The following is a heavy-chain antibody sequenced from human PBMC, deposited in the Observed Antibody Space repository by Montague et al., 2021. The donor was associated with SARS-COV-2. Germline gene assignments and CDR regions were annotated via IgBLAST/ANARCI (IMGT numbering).Heavy chain of an antibody. V-gene: IGHV4-34*01. CDR1: GTSSSGYY. D-gene: IGHD3-10*01. J-gene: IGHJ6*03. Sequence: ETLSLTCAVHGTSSSGYYWNWIRQPPGKGLEWIGEINHGGSTKYSPPLKSRLTISADTSKNQFSLKLTSVAAADTAVYYCARLRDGVVPSPILGVGPYYSYYYMDVWGRGTTVTVSS. CDR2: INHGGST. CDR3: ARLRDGVVPSPILGVGPYYSYYYMDV.